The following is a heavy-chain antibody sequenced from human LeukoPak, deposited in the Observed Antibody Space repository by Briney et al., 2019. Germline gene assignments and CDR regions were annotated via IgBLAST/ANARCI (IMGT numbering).Heavy chain of an antibody. D-gene: IGHD5-18*01. Sequence: GGSLRLSCAASGFTVSSNYMSWVRQAPEKGLEWVSVIYSGGSTYYADSVKGRFTISRDDSKNTLYLQMNSLRAEDTAVYYCARDMRYSCGPTDDDAFDIWGQGTVVTVSS. V-gene: IGHV3-53*01. CDR1: GFTVSSNY. CDR3: ARDMRYSCGPTDDDAFDI. J-gene: IGHJ3*02. CDR2: IYSGGST.